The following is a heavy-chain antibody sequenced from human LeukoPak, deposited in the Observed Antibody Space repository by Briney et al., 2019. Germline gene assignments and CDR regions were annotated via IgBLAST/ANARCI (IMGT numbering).Heavy chain of an antibody. V-gene: IGHV4-59*08. CDR1: DGSTTGYY. CDR3: ARHMSVSYDAFDL. Sequence: ETLSLTCSVSDGSTTGYYWSWIRQPPGKGLEWIAYVYYTGRTLYNPSLESRVTISVDTSKTQFSLTVTSVTAADTAVYYCARHMSVSYDAFDLWGRGTTVTVSS. J-gene: IGHJ3*01. D-gene: IGHD3-10*01. CDR2: VYYTGRT.